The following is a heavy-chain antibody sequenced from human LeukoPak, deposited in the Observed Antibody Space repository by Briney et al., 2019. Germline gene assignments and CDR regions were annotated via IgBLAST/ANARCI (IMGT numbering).Heavy chain of an antibody. J-gene: IGHJ4*02. CDR3: AKAQYYDSSGNDY. D-gene: IGHD3-22*01. CDR2: IRYDGSNK. V-gene: IGHV3-30*02. CDR1: GFTFSSYG. Sequence: PGGSLRLSCAASGFTFSSYGMHWVRQAPGKGLEWVAFIRYDGSNKYYADSVKGRFTISRDNSKNTLYLQMNSLRAEDTAVYYCAKAQYYDSSGNDYWGQGTQVTVSS.